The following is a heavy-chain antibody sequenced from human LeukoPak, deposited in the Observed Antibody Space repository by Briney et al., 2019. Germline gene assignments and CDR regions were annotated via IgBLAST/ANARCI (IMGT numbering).Heavy chain of an antibody. J-gene: IGHJ4*02. CDR3: AKGQQLARLPDY. CDR2: ISGSGGST. CDR1: GFTFSSYA. V-gene: IGHV3-23*01. D-gene: IGHD6-13*01. Sequence: PGGSLRLSCVASGFTFSSYAMSWVRQAPGKGLEWVSAISGSGGSTYYADSVKGRFTISRDNSKNALYLQMNSLRAEDTAVYYCAKGQQLARLPDYWGQGTLVTVSS.